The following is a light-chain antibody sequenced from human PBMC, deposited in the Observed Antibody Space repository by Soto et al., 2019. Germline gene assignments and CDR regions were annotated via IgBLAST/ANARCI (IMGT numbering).Light chain of an antibody. CDR1: QSVSSK. J-gene: IGKJ4*01. V-gene: IGKV3-15*01. Sequence: ETVMTQSPATLSLSPGERATLSCRASQSVSSKLVWYQQKPGQAPRFLLYGASTRATGLPARFRGSGSGTEFTLTIDSLQSEDFAVYYCKQYDDWPPAFGGGNKVEIK. CDR3: KQYDDWPPA. CDR2: GAS.